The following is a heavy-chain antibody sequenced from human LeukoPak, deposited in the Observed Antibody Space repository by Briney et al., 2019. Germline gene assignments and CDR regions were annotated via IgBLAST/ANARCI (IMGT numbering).Heavy chain of an antibody. CDR2: ISSSGSTI. J-gene: IGHJ4*02. D-gene: IGHD3-22*01. CDR3: ARDRPYYYDSSGYFDY. CDR1: GFTFSDYY. Sequence: AGGSLRLSCAASGFTFSDYYMSWIRQAPGKGLEWVSYISSSGSTIYYADSVKGRFTISRDNAKNSLYLQMNSLRAEDTAVYYCARDRPYYYDSSGYFDYWGQGTLVTVSS. V-gene: IGHV3-11*04.